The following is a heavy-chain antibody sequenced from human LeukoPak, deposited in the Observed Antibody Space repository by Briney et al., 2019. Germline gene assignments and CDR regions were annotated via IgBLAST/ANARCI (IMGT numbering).Heavy chain of an antibody. CDR2: IDSGGST. CDR3: ARSTVVTGRYYYYYMDV. D-gene: IGHD4-23*01. J-gene: IGHJ6*03. V-gene: IGHV3-53*01. Sequence: PGGSLRLSCAASGFTVSSNYMSWVRQAPGKGLEWVSVIDSGGSTYYADSVKGRFTISRDNSRNTLYRQMNSLRAEDTAVYYCARSTVVTGRYYYYYMDVWGRGTTVTVSS. CDR1: GFTVSSNY.